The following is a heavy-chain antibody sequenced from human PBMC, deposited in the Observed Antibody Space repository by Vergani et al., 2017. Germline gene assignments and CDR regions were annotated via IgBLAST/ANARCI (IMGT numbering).Heavy chain of an antibody. D-gene: IGHD6-19*01. CDR2: IIPIFGIA. V-gene: IGHV1-69*17. Sequence: QVQLVQSGAEVKKPGSSVKVSCKASGGTFSSYAISWVRQAPGKGLEWMGGIIPIFGIANDAQKFQGRVTITADKSTSTAYMELISLRSEDTAVYYCARRVYSSGWYYARYWGQGTLVTVSS. J-gene: IGHJ4*02. CDR3: ARRVYSSGWYYARY. CDR1: GGTFSSYA.